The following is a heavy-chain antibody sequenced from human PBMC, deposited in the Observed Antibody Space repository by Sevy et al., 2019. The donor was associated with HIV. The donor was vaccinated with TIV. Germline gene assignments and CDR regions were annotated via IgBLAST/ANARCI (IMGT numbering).Heavy chain of an antibody. Sequence: ASVKVSCKASGYTFTSYYMHWVRQAPGQGLEWMGIINPSGGSTSYAQKFQGRVTMTRDTSTSTVYMELSSLRSEDTAAYYCARSSYYYGSGSYFINWFDPWGQGTLVTVSS. CDR2: INPSGGST. CDR3: ARSSYYYGSGSYFINWFDP. CDR1: GYTFTSYY. V-gene: IGHV1-46*01. J-gene: IGHJ5*02. D-gene: IGHD3-10*01.